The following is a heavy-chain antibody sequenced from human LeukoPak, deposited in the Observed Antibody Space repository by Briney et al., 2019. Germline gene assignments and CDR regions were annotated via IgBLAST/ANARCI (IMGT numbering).Heavy chain of an antibody. CDR3: ARVIGSYGDSAY. J-gene: IGHJ4*02. D-gene: IGHD4-17*01. CDR2: ITDRSGST. CDR1: GFTFSSFS. Sequence: GGSLRLSCAASGFTFSSFSMYWVRQAPGKGLEWISYITDRSGSTYYADSVKGRFIISRDNAKDSLYLQMNNLRAEDTAVYYCARVIGSYGDSAYWGQGTLVTVSS. V-gene: IGHV3-48*04.